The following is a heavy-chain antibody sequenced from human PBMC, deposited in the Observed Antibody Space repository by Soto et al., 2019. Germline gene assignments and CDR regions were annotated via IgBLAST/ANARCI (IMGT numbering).Heavy chain of an antibody. V-gene: IGHV3-15*01. D-gene: IGHD3-16*01. CDR3: ATLGGNLGALDY. J-gene: IGHJ4*02. CDR1: GFTFSHAW. CDR2: IKSRADGGTA. Sequence: EVQLVESGGGLVKPGGSLRLSCAASGFTFSHAWMSWVRQAPGKGLEWVGRIKSRADGGTADHAAPVKGRFAISRDDSKNTRYLQMNSLKTEDTAVYYCATLGGNLGALDYWGQGTLVTVSS.